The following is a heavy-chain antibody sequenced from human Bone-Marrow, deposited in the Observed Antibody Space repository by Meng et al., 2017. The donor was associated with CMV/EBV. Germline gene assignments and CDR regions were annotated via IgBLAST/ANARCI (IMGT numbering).Heavy chain of an antibody. D-gene: IGHD6-6*01. CDR1: GGSISSYY. J-gene: IGHJ6*02. CDR2: IYYSGST. CDR3: ARESSSSAYYYYYGMDV. Sequence: GSLRLSCTVSGGSISSYYWSWIRQPPGKGLEWIGYIYYSGSTNYNPSLKSRVTISVDTSKNQFSLKLSSVTAADTAVYYCARESSSSAYYYYYGMDVWGQGNTVTVS. V-gene: IGHV4-59*01.